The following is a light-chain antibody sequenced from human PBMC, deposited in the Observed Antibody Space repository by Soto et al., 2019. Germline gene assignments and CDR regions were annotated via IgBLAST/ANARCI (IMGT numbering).Light chain of an antibody. CDR2: QAS. J-gene: IGKJ4*01. CDR1: QSISSW. Sequence: DNQMTQSPSTLSASVGDRVTITCRASQSISSWLAWYQQKPGKAPKLLIFQASSLKSGVPSRFSGSGSATEYTLTISSLQPDDFATYYCEDYSSSSGLTFGGGTKVEIK. CDR3: EDYSSSSGLT. V-gene: IGKV1-5*03.